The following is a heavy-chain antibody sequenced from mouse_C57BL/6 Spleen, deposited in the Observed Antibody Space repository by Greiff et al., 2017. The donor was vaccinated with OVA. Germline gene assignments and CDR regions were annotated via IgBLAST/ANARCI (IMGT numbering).Heavy chain of an antibody. J-gene: IGHJ4*01. V-gene: IGHV5-17*01. Sequence: EVQLVESGGGLVKPGGSLKLSCAASGFTFSDYGMHWVRQAPEKGLEWVAYISSGSSTIYYADTVKGRFTISRDNAKNTLFLQMTSLRSEDTAMYYCARKYYGSNAMDYWGQGTSVTVSS. CDR1: GFTFSDYG. CDR3: ARKYYGSNAMDY. D-gene: IGHD1-1*01. CDR2: ISSGSSTI.